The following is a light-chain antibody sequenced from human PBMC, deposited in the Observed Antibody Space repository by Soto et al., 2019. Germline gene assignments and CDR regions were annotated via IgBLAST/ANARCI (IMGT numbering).Light chain of an antibody. CDR2: GNS. CDR1: SSNIGAGYD. CDR3: QSYGSSLSGLVV. Sequence: QSVLTQQPSVSGAPGQRVTISCTGSSSNIGAGYDVHWYQQLPGTAPKLLIYGNSNRPSGVPDRFSGSKSGTSASLAITGLQSEDYADYFCQSYGSSLSGLVVVGGRTKLTVL. V-gene: IGLV1-40*01. J-gene: IGLJ2*01.